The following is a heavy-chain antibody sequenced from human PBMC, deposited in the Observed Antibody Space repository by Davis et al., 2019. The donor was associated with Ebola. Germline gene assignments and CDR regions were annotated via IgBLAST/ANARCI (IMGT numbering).Heavy chain of an antibody. CDR1: GYTFTGYY. Sequence: ASVKVSCKASGYTFTGYYMHWVRQAPGQGLEWMGWINPNSGGTNYAQKFQGRVTMTRDTSISTAYMELRSLRSDDTAVYHCARAKARIGSGGSYYTDVWGKGTTVTVSS. J-gene: IGHJ6*03. V-gene: IGHV1-2*02. CDR3: ARAKARIGSGGSYYTDV. D-gene: IGHD3-10*01. CDR2: INPNSGGT.